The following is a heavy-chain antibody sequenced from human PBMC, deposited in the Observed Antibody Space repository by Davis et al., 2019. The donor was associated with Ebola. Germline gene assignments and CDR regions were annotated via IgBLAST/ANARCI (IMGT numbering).Heavy chain of an antibody. D-gene: IGHD2-2*02. V-gene: IGHV3-21*01. Sequence: GESLKISCAASGFTFSSYSMNWVRQAPGKGLEWVSSISSSSSYIYYADSVKGRFTISRDNAKNSLYLQMSSLRAEDTAVYYCARDIVVVPAAIRYSSYGMDVWGQGTTVTVSS. CDR3: ARDIVVVPAAIRYSSYGMDV. CDR2: ISSSSSYI. J-gene: IGHJ6*02. CDR1: GFTFSSYS.